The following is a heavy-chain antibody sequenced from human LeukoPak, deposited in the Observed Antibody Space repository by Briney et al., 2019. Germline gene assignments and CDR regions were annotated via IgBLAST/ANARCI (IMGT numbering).Heavy chain of an antibody. CDR1: GGAFSGYY. CDR2: INHSGST. J-gene: IGHJ4*02. CDR3: ARGIDY. Sequence: SETLSLTCAVYGGAFSGYYWSWIRQPPGKGLEWIGEINHSGSTNYNPSLKSRVTISVDTSKNQFSLKLSSVTAADTAVYYCARGIDYWGQGTLVTVSS. V-gene: IGHV4-34*01.